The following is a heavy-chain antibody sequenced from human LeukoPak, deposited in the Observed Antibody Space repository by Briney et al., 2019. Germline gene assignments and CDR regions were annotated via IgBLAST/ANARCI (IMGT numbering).Heavy chain of an antibody. D-gene: IGHD2-2*01. CDR3: ARVPVVVVPGGLHYYYYMDV. Sequence: PGGSLRLSCAASGFTFSSYWMSWVRQAPGKGLEWVANIKQDGSEKYYVDSVKGRFTISRDNAKNSLYLQMNSLRAEDTAVYYCARVPVVVVPGGLHYYYYMDVWGKGTTVTISS. CDR1: GFTFSSYW. J-gene: IGHJ6*03. V-gene: IGHV3-7*01. CDR2: IKQDGSEK.